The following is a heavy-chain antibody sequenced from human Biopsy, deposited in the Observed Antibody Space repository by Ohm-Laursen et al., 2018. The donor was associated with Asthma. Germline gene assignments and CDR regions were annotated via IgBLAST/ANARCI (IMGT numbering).Heavy chain of an antibody. CDR2: VFWSGTT. Sequence: PSETLSLTCGVGSAYIGSRDHHWSWIRQSPGTGLEWIGFVFWSGTTHYNRSLERRLSISIDTTRNEFSMTLRSVTAADTAVYFCARVASYGDLYFGIDVWGPGTTVSVS. CDR1: SAYIGSRDHH. CDR3: ARVASYGDLYFGIDV. D-gene: IGHD4-17*01. V-gene: IGHV4-30-4*01. J-gene: IGHJ6*02.